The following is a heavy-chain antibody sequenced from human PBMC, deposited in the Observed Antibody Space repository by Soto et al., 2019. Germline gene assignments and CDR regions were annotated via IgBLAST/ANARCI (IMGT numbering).Heavy chain of an antibody. CDR3: ARSTRNWVDP. Sequence: EVQLVESGGGLVKPGGSLRLSCAASGFTFSGYGMNWVRQAPWKGLEWGSSISIGSTYIIYAGSVKGRFTISRDDAKNSVYLQMNTLRAEDTAVCFCARSTRNWVDPWTQGTVVTVTP. J-gene: IGHJ5*02. V-gene: IGHV3-21*01. D-gene: IGHD2-2*01. CDR1: GFTFSGYG. CDR2: ISIGSTYI.